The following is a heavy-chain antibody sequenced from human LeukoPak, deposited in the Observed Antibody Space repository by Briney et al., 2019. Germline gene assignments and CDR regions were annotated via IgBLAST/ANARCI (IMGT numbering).Heavy chain of an antibody. V-gene: IGHV1-58*01. Sequence: SVKVSCKASGFPFTRSAVQWVRQARGQRLEWIGWIVVGSGKTKYAQKFQERVTITRDMSTSAAYMEVSSLRSEDTAVYYCVAAGLLRFEDLLYYGMDVWGKGTTVTVSS. D-gene: IGHD3-10*01. J-gene: IGHJ6*04. CDR1: GFPFTRSA. CDR3: VAAGLLRFEDLLYYGMDV. CDR2: IVVGSGKT.